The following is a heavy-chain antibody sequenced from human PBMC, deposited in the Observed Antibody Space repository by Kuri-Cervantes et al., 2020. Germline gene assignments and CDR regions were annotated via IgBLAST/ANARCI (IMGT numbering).Heavy chain of an antibody. D-gene: IGHD1-7*01. CDR3: ARPNWNSQQEYYFDY. V-gene: IGHV4-34*01. CDR2: INHSGST. J-gene: IGHJ4*02. CDR1: GFTFSDYE. Sequence: GSLRLSCVASGFTFSDYEFNWVRQPPGKGLEWIGEINHSGSTNYSPSLKSRVTISVDTSKNQFSLKLSSVTAADTAVYYCARPNWNSQQEYYFDYWGQGTLVTVSS.